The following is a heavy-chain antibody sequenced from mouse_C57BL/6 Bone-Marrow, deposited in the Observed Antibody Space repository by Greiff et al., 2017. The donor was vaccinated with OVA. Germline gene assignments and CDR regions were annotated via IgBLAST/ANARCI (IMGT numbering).Heavy chain of an antibody. CDR2: INPSNGGT. V-gene: IGHV1-53*01. CDR3: ARPSYGNYEYFDV. D-gene: IGHD2-1*01. Sequence: VQLQQPGTELVKPGASVKLSCKASGYTFTSYWMHWVKQRPGQGLEWIGNINPSNGGTNYNEKFKSKATLTVDKSSSTAYMQLSSLTSEDSAVYYGARPSYGNYEYFDVWGTGTTVTVSS. J-gene: IGHJ1*03. CDR1: GYTFTSYW.